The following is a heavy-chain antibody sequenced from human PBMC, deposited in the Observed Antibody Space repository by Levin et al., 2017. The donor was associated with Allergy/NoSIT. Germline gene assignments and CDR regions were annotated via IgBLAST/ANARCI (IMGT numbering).Heavy chain of an antibody. CDR1: GFTFGDYS. Sequence: GESLKISCTAVGFTFGDYSMSWLRQAPGKGLGWGGFIRSKPYGGTTEYAASVKGRFTISRNDSKSIAYVQMNSSNTADKAEYYCTRGGLVSKELPTHFDYWGQGSLVTVSS. J-gene: IGHJ4*02. CDR2: IRSKPYGGTT. CDR3: TRGGLVSKELPTHFDY. V-gene: IGHV3-49*03. D-gene: IGHD5/OR15-5a*01.